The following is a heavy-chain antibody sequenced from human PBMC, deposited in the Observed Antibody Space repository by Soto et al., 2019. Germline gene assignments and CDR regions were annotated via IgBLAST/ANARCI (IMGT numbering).Heavy chain of an antibody. CDR3: ARDLRAAGRPGMDV. D-gene: IGHD6-25*01. CDR2: IIPIFGTA. CDR1: GGTFSSYA. Sequence: QVQLVQSGAEVKKPGSSVKVSCKASGGTFSSYAISWVRQAPGQGLEWMGGIIPIFGTANYEQNFQGRVTITADESTSTDYMELSSLRSEDTAVYYCARDLRAAGRPGMDVWGQGTTVTVSS. J-gene: IGHJ6*02. V-gene: IGHV1-69*01.